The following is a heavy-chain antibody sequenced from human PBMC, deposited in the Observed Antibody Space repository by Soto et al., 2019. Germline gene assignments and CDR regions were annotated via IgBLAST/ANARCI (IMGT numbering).Heavy chain of an antibody. J-gene: IGHJ4*02. CDR1: GFTFDDYA. D-gene: IGHD5-12*01. CDR3: AKGSGYDLRAIDY. V-gene: IGHV3-9*01. Sequence: PGGSLRLSCAASGFTFDDYAMHWVRQAPGKGLEWVSGISWNSGSIGYADSVKGRFTISRDNAKNSLYLQMNSLRAEDTALYYCAKGSGYDLRAIDYWGQGTLVTVSS. CDR2: ISWNSGSI.